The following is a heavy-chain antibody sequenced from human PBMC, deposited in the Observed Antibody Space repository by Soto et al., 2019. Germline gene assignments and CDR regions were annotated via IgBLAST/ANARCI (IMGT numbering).Heavy chain of an antibody. V-gene: IGHV4-59*01. Sequence: SETLSLTCSVSGDSITDNFWSWIRQPPGRGLEWIGYIYYSGSTDYNPSLKSRVTISVDLSRNQFSLTLRSVTAADTAVYYCARTTSRTSYANWFDPWGQGSLLTVSS. CDR2: IYYSGST. CDR1: GDSITDNF. CDR3: ARTTSRTSYANWFDP. D-gene: IGHD1-1*01. J-gene: IGHJ5*02.